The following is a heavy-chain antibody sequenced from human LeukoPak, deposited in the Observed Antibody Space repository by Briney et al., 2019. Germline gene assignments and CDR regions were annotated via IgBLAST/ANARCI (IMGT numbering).Heavy chain of an antibody. CDR1: GGSFSGYY. D-gene: IGHD2-21*02. Sequence: SETLSLTCAVYGGSFSGYYWSWIRQPPRKGLEWIGEINHRGSTNYNPSLKSRVTISVDTSKNQFSLKLSSVTAADTAVYYCARAEHIVVVTRGLYFDYWGQGTLITVSS. V-gene: IGHV4-34*01. CDR2: INHRGST. CDR3: ARAEHIVVVTRGLYFDY. J-gene: IGHJ4*02.